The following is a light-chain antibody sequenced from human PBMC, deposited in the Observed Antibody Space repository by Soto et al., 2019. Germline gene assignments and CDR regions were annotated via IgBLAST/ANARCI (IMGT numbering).Light chain of an antibody. CDR2: DAS. Sequence: EIVLTQSPATLSLSPGERATLSCRASQSVSSYLAWYQQKPGQAPRLLIYDASNRATGIPARFSGSGSGTDFTLTISSLEPEGFAVYYCQQRSNWPFITFGQGTRLEIK. J-gene: IGKJ5*01. CDR3: QQRSNWPFIT. CDR1: QSVSSY. V-gene: IGKV3-11*01.